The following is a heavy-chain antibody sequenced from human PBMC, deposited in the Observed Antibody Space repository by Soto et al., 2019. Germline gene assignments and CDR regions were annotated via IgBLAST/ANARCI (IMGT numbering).Heavy chain of an antibody. J-gene: IGHJ5*02. CDR1: GYSFTSYW. V-gene: IGHV5-10-1*01. D-gene: IGHD6-13*01. Sequence: PGESLKISCKGSGYSFTSYWISWGRQMPGKGLEWMGRIDPSDSYTNYSPSFQGHVTISADKSISTAYLQWSSLKASDTAMYYCARHGVAAAGTTNWFDPWGQGTLVTVS. CDR2: IDPSDSYT. CDR3: ARHGVAAAGTTNWFDP.